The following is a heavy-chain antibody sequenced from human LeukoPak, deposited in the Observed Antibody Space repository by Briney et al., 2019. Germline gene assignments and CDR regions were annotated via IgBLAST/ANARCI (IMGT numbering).Heavy chain of an antibody. CDR3: AKSVSGYSFFDY. Sequence: GGSLRLSCAASGFTFSSYAMSWVRLAPGKGLEWVSTTSVSGDSTYYANSVKGRFTISRDNSKNTLYLPMDSLRAEDTAVYYCAKSVSGYSFFDYWGQGTLVTVSS. J-gene: IGHJ4*02. D-gene: IGHD3-22*01. CDR2: TSVSGDST. CDR1: GFTFSSYA. V-gene: IGHV3-23*01.